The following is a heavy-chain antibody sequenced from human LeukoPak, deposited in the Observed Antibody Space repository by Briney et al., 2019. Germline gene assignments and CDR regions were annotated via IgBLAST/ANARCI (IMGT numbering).Heavy chain of an antibody. CDR1: GFTFSSYG. V-gene: IGHV3-33*01. J-gene: IGHJ6*02. CDR3: ARERIVVVPPYYYGMDV. D-gene: IGHD3-22*01. CDR2: IWYDGSNK. Sequence: GRSLRLSCAASGFTFSSYGMHWVRQAPGKGLEWVAVIWYDGSNKYYADSVKGRFTISRDNSKNTPYLQMNSLRAEDTAVYYCARERIVVVPPYYYGMDVWGQGTTVTVSS.